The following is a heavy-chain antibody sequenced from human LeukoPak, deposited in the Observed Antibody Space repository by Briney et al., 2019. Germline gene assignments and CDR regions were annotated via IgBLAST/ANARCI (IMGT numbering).Heavy chain of an antibody. CDR3: ARGRYCSGGSCYSRYYYYYYMDV. V-gene: IGHV4-34*01. CDR2: NNHSGST. D-gene: IGHD2-15*01. Sequence: SETLSLTCAVYGGSFSGYYWSWIRQPPGKGLEWIGENNHSGSTNYNPSLKSRVTISVDTSKNQFSVKLSSVTAADTAVYYCARGRYCSGGSCYSRYYYYYYMDVWGKGTTVTVSS. J-gene: IGHJ6*03. CDR1: GGSFSGYY.